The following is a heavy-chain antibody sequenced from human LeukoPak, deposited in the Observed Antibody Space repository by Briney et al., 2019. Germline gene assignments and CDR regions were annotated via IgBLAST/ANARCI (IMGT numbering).Heavy chain of an antibody. CDR1: GFTFSSYW. D-gene: IGHD3-22*01. CDR2: ISGSGGST. V-gene: IGHV3-23*01. J-gene: IGHJ6*02. CDR3: AKAEYYDNTRGYYYGMDV. Sequence: PGGSLRLSCGASGFTFSSYWMHWVRQASGKGLEWVSAISGSGGSTYYADSVKGRFTISRDNSKNTLYLQMNSLRAEDTAVYYCAKAEYYDNTRGYYYGMDVWGQGTTVTVSS.